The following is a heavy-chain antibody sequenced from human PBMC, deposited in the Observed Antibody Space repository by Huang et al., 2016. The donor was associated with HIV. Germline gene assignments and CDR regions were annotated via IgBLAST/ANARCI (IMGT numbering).Heavy chain of an antibody. J-gene: IGHJ6*03. Sequence: QVQLVQSGAEMKKPGSSVKVSCTAPGGTFSSYGISWVRQAPGQGLEGMGGTVPIFRETVYAQKCQGRLTITSDESTSTAYMELSSLRSNDSAIYFCARGVFDGVWSGDLLPHFYYMDVWGKGTTVTVSS. CDR3: ARGVFDGVWSGDLLPHFYYMDV. V-gene: IGHV1-69*13. D-gene: IGHD3-10*01. CDR2: TVPIFRET. CDR1: GGTFSSYG.